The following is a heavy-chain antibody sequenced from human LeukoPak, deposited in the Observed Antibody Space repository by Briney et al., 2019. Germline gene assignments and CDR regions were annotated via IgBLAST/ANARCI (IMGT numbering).Heavy chain of an antibody. CDR2: ISYDGSNK. CDR3: ARALASTYYYDSSGYYLAAFDI. Sequence: GRSLRLSCAASGFTFSSHAMHWVRQAPGKGLEWVAVISYDGSNKYYADSVKGRFTISRDNSKNTLYLQMNSLRAEDTAVYYCARALASTYYYDSSGYYLAAFDIWGQGTMVTVSS. D-gene: IGHD3-22*01. CDR1: GFTFSSHA. V-gene: IGHV3-30-3*01. J-gene: IGHJ3*02.